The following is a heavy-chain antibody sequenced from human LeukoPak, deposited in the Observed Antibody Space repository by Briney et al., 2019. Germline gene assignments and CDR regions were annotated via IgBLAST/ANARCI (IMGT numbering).Heavy chain of an antibody. J-gene: IGHJ3*02. CDR1: GGSISSSSYY. CDR3: AGPSMRELEGPDAFDI. D-gene: IGHD1-26*01. Sequence: SETLSLTCTVSGGSISSSSYYWGWIRQPPGKGLEWIGSIYYSGSTYYNPSLKSRVTISVDTSKNQFSPKLSSVTAADTAVYYCAGPSMRELEGPDAFDIWGQGTMVTVSS. V-gene: IGHV4-39*07. CDR2: IYYSGST.